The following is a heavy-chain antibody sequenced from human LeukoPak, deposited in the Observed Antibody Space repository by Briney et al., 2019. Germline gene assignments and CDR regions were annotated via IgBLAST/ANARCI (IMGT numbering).Heavy chain of an antibody. Sequence: PSETLSLXCTVSGGSISSGSYYWSWIRQPAGKGLEWIGRIYTSGSTNYNPSLKSRVTISVDTSKNQFSLKLSSVTAADTAVYYCAVYYYDSSGYWIDYWGQGTLVTVSS. CDR3: AVYYYDSSGYWIDY. D-gene: IGHD3-22*01. CDR1: GGSISSGSYY. J-gene: IGHJ4*02. CDR2: IYTSGST. V-gene: IGHV4-61*02.